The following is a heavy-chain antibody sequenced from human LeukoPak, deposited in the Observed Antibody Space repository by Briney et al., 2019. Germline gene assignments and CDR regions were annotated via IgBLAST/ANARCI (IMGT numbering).Heavy chain of an antibody. CDR2: ISWNSGSI. V-gene: IGHV3-9*01. Sequence: GGSLRLSCAASGFTFDDYAMPWVRQAPGKGLEWVSGISWNSGSIGYADSVKGRFTISRDNAKNSLYLQMNSLRAEDTALYYCAKETLRRYGMDVWGQGTTVTVSS. J-gene: IGHJ6*02. CDR1: GFTFDDYA. CDR3: AKETLRRYGMDV.